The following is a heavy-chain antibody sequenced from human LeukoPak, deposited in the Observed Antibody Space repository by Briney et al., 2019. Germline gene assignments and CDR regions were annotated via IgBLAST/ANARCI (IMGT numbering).Heavy chain of an antibody. V-gene: IGHV4-59*01. CDR2: IYYSGST. Sequence: SGTLSLTCTVSGGSISGYYWSWIRQPPGKGLEWIGYIYYSGSTNYNPSLKSRVTISVDTSKNQFPLKLSSVTAADTAVYYCAREIAARPTYYYYYMDVWGKGTTVTVSS. CDR1: GGSISGYY. CDR3: AREIAARPTYYYYYMDV. D-gene: IGHD6-6*01. J-gene: IGHJ6*03.